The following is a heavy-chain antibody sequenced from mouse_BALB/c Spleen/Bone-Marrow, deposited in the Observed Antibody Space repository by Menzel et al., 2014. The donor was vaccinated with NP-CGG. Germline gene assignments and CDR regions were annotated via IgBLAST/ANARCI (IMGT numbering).Heavy chain of an antibody. CDR3: ARWELGRAWFAY. D-gene: IGHD4-1*01. CDR1: GSSIKDTY. CDR2: IDPANGNT. V-gene: IGHV14-3*02. J-gene: IGHJ3*01. Sequence: EVQLQQSGAELVKPGASVKLSCTASGSSIKDTYMHWVKQRPEQGLERIGRIDPANGNTKYGPKFQGKATITAVTSSNAACLQLSGLTSEDTGVYCYARWELGRAWFAYWGQGTLVTGSA.